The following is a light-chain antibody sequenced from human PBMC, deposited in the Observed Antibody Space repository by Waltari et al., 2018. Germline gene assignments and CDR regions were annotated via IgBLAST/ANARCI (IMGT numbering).Light chain of an antibody. CDR2: DVT. Sequence: QSALTQPASVSGSPGQSITISCTGTSSDVGGYDYVSWYQQHPGKAPKLRIYDVTMRPSGVSNLFSGSQSANPASLTISGLQAEDEADYYCFSYRRSSTWVFGEGTKLTVL. CDR3: FSYRRSSTWV. CDR1: SSDVGGYDY. V-gene: IGLV2-14*03. J-gene: IGLJ3*02.